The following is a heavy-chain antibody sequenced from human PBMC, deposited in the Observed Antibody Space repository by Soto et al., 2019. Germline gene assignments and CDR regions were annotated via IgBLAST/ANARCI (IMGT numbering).Heavy chain of an antibody. V-gene: IGHV1-8*01. Sequence: GASVKVSCKASGYTFTSYDINWVRQATGQGLEWMGWMNPNSGNTGYAQKFQGRVTMTRNTSISTAYMELSSLRSEDTAVYYCARAWHYDFWSGYFYYYYGMDVWGQGTTVTVS. CDR3: ARAWHYDFWSGYFYYYYGMDV. D-gene: IGHD3-3*01. CDR1: GYTFTSYD. J-gene: IGHJ6*02. CDR2: MNPNSGNT.